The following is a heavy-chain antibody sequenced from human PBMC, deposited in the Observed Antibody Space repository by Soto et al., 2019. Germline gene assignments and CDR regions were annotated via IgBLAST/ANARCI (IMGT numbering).Heavy chain of an antibody. Sequence: GASVKVSCKASGGTFSSYAISWVRQAPGQGLEWMGGIIPIFGTANYAQKFQGRVTITADESTSTAYMELSSLRSEDTAVYYCARGREKYDILTGYYSYYFDYWGQGTLVTVSS. CDR1: GGTFSSYA. V-gene: IGHV1-69*13. D-gene: IGHD3-9*01. J-gene: IGHJ4*02. CDR2: IIPIFGTA. CDR3: ARGREKYDILTGYYSYYFDY.